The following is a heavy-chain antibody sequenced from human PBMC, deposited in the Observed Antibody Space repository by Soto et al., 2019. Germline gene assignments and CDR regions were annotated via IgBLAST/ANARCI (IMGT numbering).Heavy chain of an antibody. CDR3: AREVRWERPRGYYYYYYGMDV. CDR1: GFTFSSYW. Sequence: EVQLVESGGGLVQPGGSLRLSCAASGFTFSSYWMSWVRQAPGKGLEWVANIKQDGSEKYYVDSVKGRFTISRDNAKNSLYLQMNSLRAEDTAVYYCAREVRWERPRGYYYYYYGMDVWGQGTTVTFSS. D-gene: IGHD1-26*01. V-gene: IGHV3-7*03. CDR2: IKQDGSEK. J-gene: IGHJ6*02.